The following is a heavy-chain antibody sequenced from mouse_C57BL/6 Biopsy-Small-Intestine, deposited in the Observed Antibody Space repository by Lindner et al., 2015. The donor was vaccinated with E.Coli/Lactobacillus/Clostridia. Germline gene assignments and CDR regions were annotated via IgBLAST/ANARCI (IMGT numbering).Heavy chain of an antibody. CDR3: ARDYYGSSFWYFDV. Sequence: VQLQESGGELVRPGTSVKVSCKASGYAFTNFLIEWVKQRPGQGLEWIGVINPGSGGTTYNEKFKGKATLTADKSSTTAYMQLSSLTSEDSAVYFCARDYYGSSFWYFDVWGTGTTVTVSS. CDR1: GYAFTNFL. V-gene: IGHV1-54*01. CDR2: INPGSGGT. D-gene: IGHD1-1*01. J-gene: IGHJ1*03.